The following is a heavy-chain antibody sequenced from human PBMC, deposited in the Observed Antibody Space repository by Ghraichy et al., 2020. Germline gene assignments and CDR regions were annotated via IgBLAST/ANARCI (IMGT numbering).Heavy chain of an antibody. CDR1: GFTFSIYA. J-gene: IGHJ4*02. Sequence: GESLNISCAASGFTFSIYAMSWVRQAPGKGLEWVSSLSPSDGATYYADSVKGRFTISRDTSKNTLFLQMNSLRAEDTAVYYCAKSGTHTYLDSWGQGTLVTVSS. V-gene: IGHV3-23*01. CDR3: AKSGTHTYLDS. CDR2: LSPSDGAT.